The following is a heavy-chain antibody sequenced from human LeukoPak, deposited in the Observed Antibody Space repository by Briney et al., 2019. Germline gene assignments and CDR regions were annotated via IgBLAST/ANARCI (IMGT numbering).Heavy chain of an antibody. D-gene: IGHD6-13*01. CDR3: ARSGFFGSSWSWGVTWFDP. Sequence: GGSLRLSCAASGFDFSNYWISWVRQAPGKGLEWVANIKQGGREKFYVDSVKGRFSLSRDYAKKSVYLEMNSLRVDDTAVYYCARSGFFGSSWSWGVTWFDPWGQGTLVTVSS. J-gene: IGHJ5*02. CDR1: GFDFSNYW. CDR2: IKQGGREK. V-gene: IGHV3-7*01.